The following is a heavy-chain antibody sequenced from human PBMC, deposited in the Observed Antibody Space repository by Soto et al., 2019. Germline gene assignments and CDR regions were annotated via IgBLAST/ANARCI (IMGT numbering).Heavy chain of an antibody. J-gene: IGHJ6*02. D-gene: IGHD4-4*01. CDR3: ARGNSNKLLIGYYYGMDV. CDR2: IIPIFGTA. CDR1: GGTFSSYA. Sequence: QVQLVQSGAEVKKPGSSVKVSCKASGGTFSSYAISWVRQAPGQGLEWMGGIIPIFGTANYAQKFQGRVTITADESTSTAYMELSSLRSDDTAVYYCARGNSNKLLIGYYYGMDVWGQGTTVTVTS. V-gene: IGHV1-69*01.